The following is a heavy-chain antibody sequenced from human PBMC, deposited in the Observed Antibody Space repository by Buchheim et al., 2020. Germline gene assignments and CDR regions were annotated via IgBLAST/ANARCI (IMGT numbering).Heavy chain of an antibody. V-gene: IGHV3-33*01. CDR2: IWYDGSNK. D-gene: IGHD1-26*01. CDR3: ARGSWRRSYQRPTYYFDY. CDR1: GFTFSSYG. Sequence: QVQLVESGGGVVQPGRSLRLSCAASGFTFSSYGMHWVRQAPGKGLEWVAVIWYDGSNKYYADSVKGRFTISRDNSKNTLYLQMNSLRAEDTAVYYCARGSWRRSYQRPTYYFDYWGQGTL. J-gene: IGHJ4*02.